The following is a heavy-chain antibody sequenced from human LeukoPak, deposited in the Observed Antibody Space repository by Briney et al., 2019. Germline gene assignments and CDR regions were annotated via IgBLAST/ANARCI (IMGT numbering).Heavy chain of an antibody. V-gene: IGHV3-23*01. CDR2: ISGSGGST. J-gene: IGHJ6*02. CDR3: AITGRYSSSWYGSDYYGMDV. Sequence: GGSLRLSCAASGFTFSSYAMSWVRQAPGKGLEWVSAISGSGGSTYYADSVKGRFTTSRDNSKNTLYLQMNSLRAEDTAVYYCAITGRYSSSWYGSDYYGMDVWGQGTTVTVSS. D-gene: IGHD6-13*01. CDR1: GFTFSSYA.